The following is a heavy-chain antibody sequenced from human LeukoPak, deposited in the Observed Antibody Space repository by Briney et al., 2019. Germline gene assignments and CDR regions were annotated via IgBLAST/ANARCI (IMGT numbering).Heavy chain of an antibody. J-gene: IGHJ3*02. Sequence: SETLSLTCTVSGGFISSYYWSWIRQPPGKGLEWIGYIYYSGSTNYNPSLKSRVTISVDTSKNQFSLKLSSVTAADTAVYYCARHAVGDAFDIWGQGTMVTVSS. CDR2: IYYSGST. CDR3: ARHAVGDAFDI. D-gene: IGHD3-16*01. CDR1: GGFISSYY. V-gene: IGHV4-59*08.